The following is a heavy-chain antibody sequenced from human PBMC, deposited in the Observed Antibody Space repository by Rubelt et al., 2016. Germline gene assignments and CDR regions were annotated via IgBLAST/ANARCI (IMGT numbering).Heavy chain of an antibody. CDR3: AREVRSGEMDV. Sequence: QVQLPQWGAGLLKPSETLSLSCAVYGGPFRGYFWSWVRPSPGKGLGWIGDINHRGQRNYNPSPQNHIILSVDTPKNQFSLTLKSVTAADTAGYYCAREVRSGEMDVWGQGTMVSVSS. V-gene: IGHV4-34*01. D-gene: IGHD1-26*01. J-gene: IGHJ6*02. CDR1: GGPFRGYF. CDR2: INHRGQR.